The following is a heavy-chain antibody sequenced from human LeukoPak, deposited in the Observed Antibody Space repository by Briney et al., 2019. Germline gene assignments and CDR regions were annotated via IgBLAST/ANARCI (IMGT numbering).Heavy chain of an antibody. CDR3: ARQSYYYDSSGSYYYMDV. V-gene: IGHV4-39*01. D-gene: IGHD3-22*01. Sequence: PSETLSLTCTVSGGSISSSSYYWGWIRAPPGKGLEWIGNIYYSGSTYYNPSLKSRVTISVDTSKNQFSLKLSSVTAADTAVYYCARQSYYYDSSGSYYYMDVWGKGTTVTVSS. CDR2: IYYSGST. CDR1: GGSISSSSYY. J-gene: IGHJ6*03.